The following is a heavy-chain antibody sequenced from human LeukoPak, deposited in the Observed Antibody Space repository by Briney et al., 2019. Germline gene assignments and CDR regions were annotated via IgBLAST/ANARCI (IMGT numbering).Heavy chain of an antibody. Sequence: PGGSLRLSCAASGFTFSSYAMSWVRQAPGKGLEWVSSISSSSSYIYYADSVKGRFTISRDNAKNSLYLQMNSLRAEDTAVYYCARDVCDYGDCSFDYWGQGTLVTVSS. CDR2: ISSSSSYI. CDR3: ARDVCDYGDCSFDY. D-gene: IGHD4-17*01. CDR1: GFTFSSYA. V-gene: IGHV3-21*01. J-gene: IGHJ4*02.